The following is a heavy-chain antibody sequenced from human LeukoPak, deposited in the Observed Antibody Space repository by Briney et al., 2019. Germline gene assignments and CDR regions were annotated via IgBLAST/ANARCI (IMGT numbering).Heavy chain of an antibody. D-gene: IGHD3-10*01. Sequence: GGSLRLSCEASEFTFSDYYMSWIRQAPGKGLEWISYISDSAINTHYADSVKGRFTISRDNAKKLLDLEMKSLRSEDTAVYYCGAYYGSGSVNYYRGMDIWGQGTTVTVSS. CDR1: EFTFSDYY. CDR2: ISDSAINT. V-gene: IGHV3-11*01. J-gene: IGHJ6*02. CDR3: GAYYGSGSVNYYRGMDI.